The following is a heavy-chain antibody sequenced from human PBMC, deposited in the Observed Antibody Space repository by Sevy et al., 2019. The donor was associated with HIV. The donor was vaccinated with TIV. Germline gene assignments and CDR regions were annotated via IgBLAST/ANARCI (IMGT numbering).Heavy chain of an antibody. Sequence: GGSLRLSCAASGFTFSSYSMNWVRQAPGKGLEWVSYISSSSSTIYYADSVKGRFTISRDNAKNSLYLQMNSLRDEDTAVYYCAIDWSYYDFWSGYRTDAFDIWGQGTMVTVSS. CDR3: AIDWSYYDFWSGYRTDAFDI. D-gene: IGHD3-3*01. CDR1: GFTFSSYS. J-gene: IGHJ3*02. V-gene: IGHV3-48*02. CDR2: ISSSSSTI.